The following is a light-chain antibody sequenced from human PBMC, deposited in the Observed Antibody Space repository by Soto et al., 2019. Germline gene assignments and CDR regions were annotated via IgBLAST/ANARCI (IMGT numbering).Light chain of an antibody. V-gene: IGKV3-15*01. CDR1: RKITRK. J-gene: IGKJ4*01. Sequence: EIVMTQSPATLSVSQGEKPPSPSRPGRKITRKLAWYQQKPGQAPRLLISGASTRATGIPARFSGSGSGTEFTLTISSLQSEDFAVYYCQQYYDYPPLIFGGGTKVEIK. CDR3: QQYYDYPPLI. CDR2: GAS.